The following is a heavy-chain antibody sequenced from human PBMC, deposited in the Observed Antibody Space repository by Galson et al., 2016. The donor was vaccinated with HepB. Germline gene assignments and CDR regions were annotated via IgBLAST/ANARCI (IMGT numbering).Heavy chain of an antibody. CDR1: GDSVSSNSAA. D-gene: IGHD2-8*01. J-gene: IGHJ5*02. CDR3: ASTKWGWFDP. Sequence: CAISGDSVSSNSAAWNWIRQSPSRGLEWLGRTYYRSKWYHDYAVSVKGRILINPDTSKNHFSLQLNSVTPEDTAVYYCASTKWGWFDPWGQGTLVTVSS. CDR2: TYYRSKWYH. V-gene: IGHV6-1*01.